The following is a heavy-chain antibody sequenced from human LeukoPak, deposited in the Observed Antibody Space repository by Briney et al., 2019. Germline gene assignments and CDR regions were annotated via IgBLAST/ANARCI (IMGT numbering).Heavy chain of an antibody. CDR2: IIPIFGTA. CDR1: GGTFSSYA. Sequence: ASVKVSCKASGGTFSSYAISWVRQAPGQGLEWMGGIIPIFGTANYAQKFQGRVTITTDECTSTAYMELSSLRSEDTAVYYCARPRTQYDFEGYFDYWGQGTLVTVSS. D-gene: IGHD3-3*01. V-gene: IGHV1-69*05. J-gene: IGHJ4*02. CDR3: ARPRTQYDFEGYFDY.